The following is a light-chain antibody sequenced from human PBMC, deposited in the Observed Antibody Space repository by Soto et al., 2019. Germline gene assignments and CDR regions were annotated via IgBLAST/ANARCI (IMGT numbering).Light chain of an antibody. CDR1: QSFSGY. J-gene: IGKJ1*01. V-gene: IGKV3-20*01. CDR3: QQYGSSSHWT. Sequence: EIVLTQSPGTLFLSPGERAALSCRASQSFSGYLAWYQQKPGQAPRLLISGAYSRATGVPDRFRGSGSGTDFTLTITRLEPEDFAVYYCQQYGSSSHWTFGQGTKVDIK. CDR2: GAY.